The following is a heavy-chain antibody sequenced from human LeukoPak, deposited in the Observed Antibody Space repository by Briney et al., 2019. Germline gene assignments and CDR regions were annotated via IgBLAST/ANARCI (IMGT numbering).Heavy chain of an antibody. D-gene: IGHD4-17*01. J-gene: IGHJ4*02. Sequence: PSETLSLTCAVYGGSFNGYCWSWIRQPPGKGLEWIGEINHSGSTNYNPSLKSRATISVDTSKNQFSLRLNSVTAADTAVYYCARIHDYGDYAFDRWGQGTLVTVSS. CDR1: GGSFNGYC. V-gene: IGHV4-34*01. CDR3: ARIHDYGDYAFDR. CDR2: INHSGST.